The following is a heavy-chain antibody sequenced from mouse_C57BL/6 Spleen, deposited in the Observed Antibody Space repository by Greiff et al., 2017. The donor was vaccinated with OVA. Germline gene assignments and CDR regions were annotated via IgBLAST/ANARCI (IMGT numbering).Heavy chain of an antibody. CDR2: IRLKSDNYAT. Sequence: EVQRVESGGGLVQPGGSMKLSCVASGFTFSNYWMNWVRQSPEKGLEWVAQIRLKSDNYATHYAESVKGRFTISRDDSKSSVYLQMNNLRAEDTGIYYCTAFYYYGSRDYWGQGTTLTVSS. D-gene: IGHD1-1*01. CDR3: TAFYYYGSRDY. V-gene: IGHV6-3*01. J-gene: IGHJ2*01. CDR1: GFTFSNYW.